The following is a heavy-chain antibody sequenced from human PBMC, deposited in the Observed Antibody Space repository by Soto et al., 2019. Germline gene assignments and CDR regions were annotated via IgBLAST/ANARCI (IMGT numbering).Heavy chain of an antibody. J-gene: IGHJ4*02. V-gene: IGHV3-13*01. CDR3: ARVVWGYSGYDYYFDY. CDR1: GFTFSTYA. CDR2: IGSAGDT. Sequence: EVQLVESGGGLVQPGGSLRLSCAASGFTFSTYAMHWVRQATGKGLEWVSAIGSAGDTSYPASVKGRFTISRENAKNYLYLQMNSLRAGDTAVYYCARVVWGYSGYDYYFDYWGQGTLVTVSS. D-gene: IGHD5-12*01.